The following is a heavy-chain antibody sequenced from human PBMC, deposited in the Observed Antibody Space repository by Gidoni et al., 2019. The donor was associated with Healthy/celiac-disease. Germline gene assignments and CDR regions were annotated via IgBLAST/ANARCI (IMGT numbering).Heavy chain of an antibody. CDR3: ARDQGYYDSSGPFSSADAFDI. CDR2: INPSGGST. Sequence: QVQLVQSGAEVKKPGASVKVSCKASGYTFTSYYMHWVRQAPGQGLEWMGTINPSGGSTSYEQKFQGRVTMTRDTSTSTVYMELSSLRSEDTAVYYCARDQGYYDSSGPFSSADAFDIWGQGTMVTVSS. V-gene: IGHV1-46*01. J-gene: IGHJ3*02. CDR1: GYTFTSYY. D-gene: IGHD3-22*01.